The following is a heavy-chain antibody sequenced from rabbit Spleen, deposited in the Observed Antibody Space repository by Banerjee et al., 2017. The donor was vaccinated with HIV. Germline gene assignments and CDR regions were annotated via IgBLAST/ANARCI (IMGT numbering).Heavy chain of an antibody. V-gene: IGHV1S40*01. D-gene: IGHD2-1*01. J-gene: IGHJ4*01. CDR3: AKGAQSDGDGWDL. CDR1: GFTISSSYY. CDR2: ISTGSTGST. Sequence: QSLEESGGGLVQPEGSLTLTCTASGFTISSSYYMCWVRQAPGKGLEWIACISTGSTGSTYYASWAKGRFTITKTSSTTVTLQMTSLTVADTATYFCAKGAQSDGDGWDLWGPGTLVTVS.